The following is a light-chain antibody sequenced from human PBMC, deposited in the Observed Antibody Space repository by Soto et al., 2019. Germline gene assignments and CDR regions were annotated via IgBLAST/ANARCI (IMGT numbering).Light chain of an antibody. Sequence: EIVMTQSPNSPAVSLGERATINSTSSQSVLYCSSNKNYLAWCQQKPGQPPKLLIYWACTRESGVPDRFSGSGSGTDFTLTISRLQAEDVAVYYCQQYYRTPTFGGGTQVDSK. V-gene: IGKV4-1*01. CDR2: WAC. CDR1: QSVLYCSSNKNY. J-gene: IGKJ4*01. CDR3: QQYYRTPT.